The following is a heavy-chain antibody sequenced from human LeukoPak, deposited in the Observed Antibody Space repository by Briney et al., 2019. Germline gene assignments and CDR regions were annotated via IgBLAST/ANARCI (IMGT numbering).Heavy chain of an antibody. Sequence: ASVKVSCKASGYSFTSCYIHWVRQAPGQGLEWMGRINPSSGGTNYAQKFQGRVTMTRDTSITTAYMGLSSLRSDDTAVYYCARETGGSFEYFDYWGQGTLVTVSS. CDR1: GYSFTSCY. CDR2: INPSSGGT. J-gene: IGHJ4*02. CDR3: ARETGGSFEYFDY. V-gene: IGHV1-2*06. D-gene: IGHD7-27*01.